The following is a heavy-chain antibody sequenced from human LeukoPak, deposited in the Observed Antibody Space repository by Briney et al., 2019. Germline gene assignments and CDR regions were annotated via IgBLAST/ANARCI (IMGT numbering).Heavy chain of an antibody. V-gene: IGHV4-34*01. D-gene: IGHD3-10*01. CDR1: GGSFSGYY. J-gene: IGHJ6*02. CDR3: ARGLSAMVLYYYYYYGMDV. Sequence: SETLSLTCAVYGGSFSGYYWSWIRQPPGKGLEWIGEINHSGSTNYNPSLKSRVTISVDTSKNQFSLKLSSVTAADTAVSYCARGLSAMVLYYYYYYGMDVWGQGTTVTVSS. CDR2: INHSGST.